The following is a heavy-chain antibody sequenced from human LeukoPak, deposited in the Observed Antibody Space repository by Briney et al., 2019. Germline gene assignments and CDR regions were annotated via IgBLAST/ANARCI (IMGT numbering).Heavy chain of an antibody. J-gene: IGHJ4*02. V-gene: IGHV3-30*04. Sequence: GGSLRLSCAASGFTFSSYAMHWVRQAPGEGLEWVAVISYDGSNKYYADSVKGRFTISRGNSKNTLYLQMNSLRAEDTAVYYCARDRVRGVVPAKNHFDYWGQGTLVTVSS. CDR1: GFTFSSYA. D-gene: IGHD2-2*01. CDR3: ARDRVRGVVPAKNHFDY. CDR2: ISYDGSNK.